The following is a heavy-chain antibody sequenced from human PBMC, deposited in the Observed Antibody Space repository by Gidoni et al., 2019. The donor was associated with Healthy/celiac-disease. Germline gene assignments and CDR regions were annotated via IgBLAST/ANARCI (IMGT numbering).Heavy chain of an antibody. V-gene: IGHV4-39*01. J-gene: IGHJ4*02. CDR1: GGSISSSSYY. CDR2: IYFSGST. D-gene: IGHD5-12*01. CDR3: ASQGGYSGYVV. Sequence: QLQLQESGPGLVKPSETLSLTCPVSGGSISSSSYYWGWIRKPPGKGLEWIGSIYFSGSTYYNPSLKSRVTISVDTSKNQFSLKLSSVTAADTAVYYCASQGGYSGYVVWGQGTLVTVSS.